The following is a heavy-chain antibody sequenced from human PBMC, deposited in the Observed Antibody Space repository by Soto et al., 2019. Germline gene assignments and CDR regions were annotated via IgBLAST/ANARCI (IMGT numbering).Heavy chain of an antibody. CDR3: AREVGYGDFSAALLD. CDR2: IITLFGTA. CDR1: GGTFSSHS. J-gene: IGHJ4*02. D-gene: IGHD4-17*01. Sequence: VQLMQSGAEVKQPGSSVKVSCKASGGTFSSHSINWVRQAPGQGLEWMGGIITLFGTANYAQNFQGRVTITADQSTSTAYMELNSLGSDDPAVYYCAREVGYGDFSAALLDWGQGTLVTVSS. V-gene: IGHV1-69*01.